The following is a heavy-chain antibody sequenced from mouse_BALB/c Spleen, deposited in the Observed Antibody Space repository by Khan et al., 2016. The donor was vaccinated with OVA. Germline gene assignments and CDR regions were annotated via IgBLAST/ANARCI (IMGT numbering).Heavy chain of an antibody. V-gene: IGHV1-80*01. Sequence: QVQLKESGAELVRPGSSVKISCKASGYAFSNYWTNWVKQRPGQGLEWIGQIYPGDGDTSFNGKFRGKATLTADKSSSTAYMQLSSLTSEDSAVYFCARSGYDYVAYWGQGTLVTVSA. CDR2: IYPGDGDT. J-gene: IGHJ3*01. D-gene: IGHD2-14*01. CDR3: ARSGYDYVAY. CDR1: GYAFSNYW.